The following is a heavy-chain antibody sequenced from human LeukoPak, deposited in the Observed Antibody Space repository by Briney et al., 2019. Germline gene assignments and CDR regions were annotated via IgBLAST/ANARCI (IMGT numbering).Heavy chain of an antibody. D-gene: IGHD5-24*01. J-gene: IGHJ4*02. CDR1: GLSFSSSW. CDR3: ARMGDMALDY. Sequence: GGSLRLSCAASGLSFSSSWMHWVRQAPGKGLVWVSRINSDGSSTSYADSVKGRFTITRDNAKNTLYLQMNSLRAEDTAVYYCARMGDMALDYWGQGTLVTVSS. V-gene: IGHV3-74*01. CDR2: INSDGSST.